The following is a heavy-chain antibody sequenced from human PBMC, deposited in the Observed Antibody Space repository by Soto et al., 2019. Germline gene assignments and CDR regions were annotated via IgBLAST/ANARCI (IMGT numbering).Heavy chain of an antibody. CDR2: IIPMSDSP. CDR3: AIEPNWTYQIKRY. CDR1: GGAFHSSA. V-gene: IGHV1-69*06. D-gene: IGHD2-15*01. J-gene: IGHJ4*02. Sequence: SVKVSCKVSGGAFHSSALNWVRQAPGQGLEWIGGIIPMSDSPNYAQEFQGRVTIIADISTTTTYMEVRSLRSDDTAVYYCAIEPNWTYQIKRYWGQGNLVTVSS.